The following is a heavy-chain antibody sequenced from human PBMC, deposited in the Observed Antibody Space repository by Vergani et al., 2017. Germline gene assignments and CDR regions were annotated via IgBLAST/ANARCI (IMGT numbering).Heavy chain of an antibody. CDR2: IYPGDSDT. D-gene: IGHD3-3*01. CDR3: ARHVDFWTLGDV. V-gene: IGHV4-34*01. CDR1: GGSFSGYY. J-gene: IGHJ6*02. Sequence: QVQLQQWGAGLLKPSETLSLTCAVYGGSFSGYYWSWIRQPPGKGLEWMGIIYPGDSDTRYSPSFKGQVTISADKSISTAYLQWSSLKASDTAMYYCARHVDFWTLGDVWGQGTTVTVSS.